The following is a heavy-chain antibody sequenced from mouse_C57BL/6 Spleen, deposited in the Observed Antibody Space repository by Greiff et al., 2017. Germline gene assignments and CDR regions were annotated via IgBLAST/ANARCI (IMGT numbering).Heavy chain of an antibody. CDR2: ILPGSGST. D-gene: IGHD2-1*01. V-gene: IGHV1-9*01. Sequence: QVQLQQSGAELMKPGASVQLSCKATGYTFTGYWIEWVKQRPGHGLEWIGEILPGSGSTNYNEKVKGKSTFTADTSSNTAYRQLSSLTTEDSTIYYCARDEVPNGKYGFSYWGQGALVTVSA. CDR1: GYTFTGYW. CDR3: ARDEVPNGKYGFSY. J-gene: IGHJ3*01.